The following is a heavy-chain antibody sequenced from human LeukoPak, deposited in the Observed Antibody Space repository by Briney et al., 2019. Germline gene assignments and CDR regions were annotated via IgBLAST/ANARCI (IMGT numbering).Heavy chain of an antibody. CDR3: AREGSPARFDP. V-gene: IGHV3-74*01. CDR1: GFTFSSYW. CDR2: INTDGSST. Sequence: GGSLRLSCAASGFTFSSYWMHWVRQAPGKGLVWVSRINTDGSSTSYADSVKGRFTISRDNAKNTLYLQMNSLRAEDTAVYYCAREGSPARFDPWGQGTLVTVSS. D-gene: IGHD1-26*01. J-gene: IGHJ5*02.